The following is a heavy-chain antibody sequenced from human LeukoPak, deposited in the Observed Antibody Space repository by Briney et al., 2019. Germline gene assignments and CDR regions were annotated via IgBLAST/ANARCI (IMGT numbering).Heavy chain of an antibody. CDR3: ARDVGSSSWYQYYYYYYMDV. D-gene: IGHD6-13*01. V-gene: IGHV3-7*01. J-gene: IGHJ6*03. CDR2: IQRGGNEK. Sequence: GGSLRLSCAASGFTFSSYWMSWVRQAPGKGLEWVANIQRGGNEKYYVNSVKGRFTISRDNAKNSLYLQMNSLRAEDTAVYYCARDVGSSSWYQYYYYYYMDVWGKGTTVTVSS. CDR1: GFTFSSYW.